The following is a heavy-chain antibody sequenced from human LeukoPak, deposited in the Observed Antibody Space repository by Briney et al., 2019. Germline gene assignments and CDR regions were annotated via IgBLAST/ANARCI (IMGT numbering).Heavy chain of an antibody. CDR3: ARKQLWSNYFDY. CDR2: INHSGST. V-gene: IGHV4-34*01. CDR1: GGSFSGYY. Sequence: PSETLSLTCAVYGGSFSGYYWSWIRQPPGKGLEWIGEINHSGSTNYNPSLKSRVTISVDTSKNQFSLKLSSVTAADTAVYYCARKQLWSNYFDYWGQGTLVTASS. J-gene: IGHJ4*02. D-gene: IGHD5-18*01.